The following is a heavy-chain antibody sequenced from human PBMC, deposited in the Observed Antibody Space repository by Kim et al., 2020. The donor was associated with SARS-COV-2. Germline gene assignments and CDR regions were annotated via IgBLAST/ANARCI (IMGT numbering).Heavy chain of an antibody. J-gene: IGHJ3*02. D-gene: IGHD1-1*01. CDR1: GGSFSDYY. CDR3: AIRRGTAGALDI. CDR2: INQSGST. Sequence: SETLSLTCAVYGGSFSDYYWSWIRQPPGKGLEWIGEINQSGSTNYNPSLKSRVTISIDTSKNQFSLKLSFVTAADTAVYYCAIRRGTAGALDIWGQGTMVTVSS. V-gene: IGHV4-34*01.